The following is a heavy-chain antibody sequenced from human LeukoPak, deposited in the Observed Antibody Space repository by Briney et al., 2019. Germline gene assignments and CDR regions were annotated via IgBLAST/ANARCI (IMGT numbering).Heavy chain of an antibody. CDR3: AKPYQVGGYYFDY. D-gene: IGHD2-2*01. CDR2: ISYDGSNE. CDR1: GFTFSSYG. J-gene: IGHJ4*02. V-gene: IGHV3-30*18. Sequence: GGSLRLSCAASGFTFSSYGMHWVRQAPGKGLEWVALISYDGSNEYYADSVKGRFTISRDNSKNMLYLQMNSLRVEDTAVYYCAKPYQVGGYYFDYWGQGTLVTVSS.